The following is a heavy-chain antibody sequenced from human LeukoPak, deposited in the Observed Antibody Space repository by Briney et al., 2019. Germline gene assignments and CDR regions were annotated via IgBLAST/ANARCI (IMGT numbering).Heavy chain of an antibody. CDR3: ARRPGWRWLQLGAFDI. V-gene: IGHV4-61*02. Sequence: SETLSLTCTVSGGSISSGSYYWSWIRQPAGKGLEWIGRIYTSGSTNYNPPLKSRVTISVHTSKNQFSLKLSSVTAADTAVYYCARRPGWRWLQLGAFDIWGQGTMVTVSS. J-gene: IGHJ3*02. D-gene: IGHD5-24*01. CDR2: IYTSGST. CDR1: GGSISSGSYY.